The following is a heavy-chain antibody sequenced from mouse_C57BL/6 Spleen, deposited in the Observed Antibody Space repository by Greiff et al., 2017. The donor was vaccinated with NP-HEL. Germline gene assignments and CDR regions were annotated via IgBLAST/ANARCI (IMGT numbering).Heavy chain of an antibody. CDR3: AREDYDGRGYFDV. Sequence: EVQVVESEGGLVQPGSSMKLSCTASGFTFSDYYMAWVRQVPEKGLEWVANINYDGSSTYYLDSLKSRFIISRDNAKNILYLQMSSLKSEDTATYYCAREDYDGRGYFDVWGTGTTVTVSS. V-gene: IGHV5-16*01. J-gene: IGHJ1*03. CDR2: INYDGSST. D-gene: IGHD2-4*01. CDR1: GFTFSDYY.